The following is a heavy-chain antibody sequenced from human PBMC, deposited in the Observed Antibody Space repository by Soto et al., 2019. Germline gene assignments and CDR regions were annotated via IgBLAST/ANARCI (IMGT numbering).Heavy chain of an antibody. J-gene: IGHJ4*02. Sequence: SETLSLTCAVSGGSISSSNWWSWVRQPPGKGLEWIGEIYHSGSTNYNPSLKSRVTISVDKSKNQFSLKLSSVTAADTAVYYCARELPSAVAGQKYYFDYWGQGTLVTVSS. D-gene: IGHD6-19*01. V-gene: IGHV4-4*02. CDR2: IYHSGST. CDR3: ARELPSAVAGQKYYFDY. CDR1: GGSISSSNW.